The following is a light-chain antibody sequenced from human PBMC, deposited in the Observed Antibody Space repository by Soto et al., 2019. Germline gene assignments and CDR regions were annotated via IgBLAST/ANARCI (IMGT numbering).Light chain of an antibody. V-gene: IGKV1-12*01. Sequence: DIKMTQSPSSVSASVGDRVSITCRASQGISNWLAWYQQKQGRAPKLLIYTGSSLQSGVPSRFSGTGSGTDFTLTISSLQPEDVATYYCQQANSFPLTFGGGTKVEIK. CDR1: QGISNW. CDR2: TGS. CDR3: QQANSFPLT. J-gene: IGKJ4*01.